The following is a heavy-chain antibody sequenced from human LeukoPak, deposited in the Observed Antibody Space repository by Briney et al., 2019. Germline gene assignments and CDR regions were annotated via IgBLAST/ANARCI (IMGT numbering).Heavy chain of an antibody. CDR1: GFTFSNYW. CDR3: ARLAAAGPYFDY. Sequence: PGGSLRLSCEGSGFTFSNYWMGWVRQAPGKGLQWVANIKTDGSEKYYVDSVKGRFTISRDNAKNSLYLQMNSLRAEDTAVYYCARLAAAGPYFDYWGQGTLVTVSS. D-gene: IGHD6-13*01. CDR2: IKTDGSEK. J-gene: IGHJ4*02. V-gene: IGHV3-7*01.